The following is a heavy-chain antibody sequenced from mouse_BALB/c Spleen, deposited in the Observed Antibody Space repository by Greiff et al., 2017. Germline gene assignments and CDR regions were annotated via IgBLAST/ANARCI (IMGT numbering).Heavy chain of an antibody. CDR3: TGGSSSYAMDY. J-gene: IGHJ4*01. CDR2: IYPGSGST. Sequence: LQQPGSELVRPGASVKLSCKASGYTFTSYWMHWVKQRHGQGLEWIGNIYPGSGSTNYDEKFKSKGTLTVDTSSSTAYMHLSSLTSEDSAVYYCTGGSSSYAMDYWGQGTSVTVSS. D-gene: IGHD1-1*01. CDR1: GYTFTSYW. V-gene: IGHV1S22*01.